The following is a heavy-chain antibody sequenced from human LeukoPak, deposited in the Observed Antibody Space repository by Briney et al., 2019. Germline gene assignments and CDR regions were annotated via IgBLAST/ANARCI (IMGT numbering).Heavy chain of an antibody. CDR3: ARGMVRGVRPDWFDP. CDR1: GGTFSSYA. J-gene: IGHJ5*02. Sequence: SVKVSCKASGGTFSSYAISWVRQAPGQGLEWMGRIIPILGIANYAQKFQGRVTITADKSTSTAYMELSSLRSEDTAVYYCARGMVRGVRPDWFDPWGQGTLVTVSS. V-gene: IGHV1-69*04. D-gene: IGHD3-10*01. CDR2: IIPILGIA.